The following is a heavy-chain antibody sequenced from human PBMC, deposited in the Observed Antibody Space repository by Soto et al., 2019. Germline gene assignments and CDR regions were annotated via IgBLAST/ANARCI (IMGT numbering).Heavy chain of an antibody. CDR2: IYHSGST. Sequence: PSETLSLTCAVSGGSISSGGYSWSWIRQPPGKGLEWIGYIYHSGSTYYNPSLKSRVTISVDRSKNQFSLKLSSVTAADTAVYYCASNLPNNDDSAGYSAFWGQGTQVTVSS. D-gene: IGHD3-22*01. J-gene: IGHJ4*02. CDR3: ASNLPNNDDSAGYSAF. V-gene: IGHV4-30-2*01. CDR1: GGSISSGGYS.